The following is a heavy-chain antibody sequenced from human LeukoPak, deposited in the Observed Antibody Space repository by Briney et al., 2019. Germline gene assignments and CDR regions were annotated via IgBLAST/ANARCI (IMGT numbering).Heavy chain of an antibody. CDR3: ARDSDTGTYRGFFDH. D-gene: IGHD1-26*01. V-gene: IGHV3-30*02. J-gene: IGHJ4*02. CDR1: GFTFSSYA. Sequence: QPGGSLRLSCAASGFTFSSYAMSWARQVPGKGLEWVAVIRSGANNEYYADSVRGRFTISRDNSKKTLFLEMNSLRLDDTAVYYCARDSDTGTYRGFFDHWGRGALVTVSS. CDR2: IRSGANNE.